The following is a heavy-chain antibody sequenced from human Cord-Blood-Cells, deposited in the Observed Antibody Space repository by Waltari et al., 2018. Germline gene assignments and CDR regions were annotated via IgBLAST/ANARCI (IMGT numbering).Heavy chain of an antibody. J-gene: IGHJ4*02. Sequence: QVQLVQSGAEVKKPGASVKVSCKSSGYTFTGYYMPWVRQAPGQGLEWMGWINPNSGGTNYAQKLQSRVTMTRDTSISTAYMELSRLRSDDTAVYYCARDYEGYYFDYWGQGTLVTVSS. CDR3: ARDYEGYYFDY. CDR1: GYTFTGYY. V-gene: IGHV1-2*02. CDR2: INPNSGGT. D-gene: IGHD3-3*01.